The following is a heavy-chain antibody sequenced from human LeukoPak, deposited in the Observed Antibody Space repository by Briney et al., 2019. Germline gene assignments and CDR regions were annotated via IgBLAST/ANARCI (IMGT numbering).Heavy chain of an antibody. D-gene: IGHD1-26*01. V-gene: IGHV3-15*01. Sequence: GGSLRLSCAASGFTFSNAWMSWVRQAPGKGLEWVGRIKSKTDGGTTDYAAPVKGRFTISRDDSKNTLYLQMNSLKTEDTAVYYCTTDPARWVGATADLTSEGYWGQGTLVTVSS. CDR3: TTDPARWVGATADLTSEGY. J-gene: IGHJ4*02. CDR2: IKSKTDGGTT. CDR1: GFTFSNAW.